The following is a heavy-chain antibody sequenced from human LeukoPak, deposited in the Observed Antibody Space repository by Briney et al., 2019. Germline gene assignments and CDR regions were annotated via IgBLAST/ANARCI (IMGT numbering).Heavy chain of an antibody. CDR2: INHSGST. J-gene: IGHJ4*02. Sequence: NPSETLSLTCAVYGGSFSGYYWSWIRQPPGKGLEWIGEINHSGSTNYNPSLKSRVTISVDTSKNQFSLKLSSVTAADTAVYYCVGVGGYEMDYWGRGTLVTVSS. D-gene: IGHD5-12*01. V-gene: IGHV4-34*01. CDR1: GGSFSGYY. CDR3: VGVGGYEMDY.